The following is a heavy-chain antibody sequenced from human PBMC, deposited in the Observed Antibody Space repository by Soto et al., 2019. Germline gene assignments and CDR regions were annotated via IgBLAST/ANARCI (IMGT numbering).Heavy chain of an antibody. V-gene: IGHV3-30-3*01. J-gene: IGHJ4*02. D-gene: IGHD3-10*01. Sequence: PGGSLRLSCAASGFSFSKYAMHWVRQAPAKGLEWVAVITSDGSDEFYADSVKGRFTISRDNSKNTLYLQMNSLRAEDTAVYYCAAHGSGTSFYFDYWGQGTLVTVSS. CDR3: AAHGSGTSFYFDY. CDR1: GFSFSKYA. CDR2: ITSDGSDE.